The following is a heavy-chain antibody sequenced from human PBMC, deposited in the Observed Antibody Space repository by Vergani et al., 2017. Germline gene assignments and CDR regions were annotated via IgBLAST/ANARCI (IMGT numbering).Heavy chain of an antibody. CDR2: IYTSGST. J-gene: IGHJ5*02. Sequence: QVQLQESGPGLVKPSETLSLTCTVSGGSISSYYWSWIRQPAGKGLEWIGRIYTSGSTNYNPSLKSRVTMSVDTSKNQFSLKLSSVTAADTAVYYCARGGYCSSTSCSTYSGFDPWGQGTLVTVSS. D-gene: IGHD2-2*01. CDR1: GGSISSYY. CDR3: ARGGYCSSTSCSTYSGFDP. V-gene: IGHV4-4*07.